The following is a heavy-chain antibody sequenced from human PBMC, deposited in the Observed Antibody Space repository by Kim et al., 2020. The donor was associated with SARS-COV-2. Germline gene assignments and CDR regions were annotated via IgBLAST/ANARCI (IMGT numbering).Heavy chain of an antibody. J-gene: IGHJ5*02. CDR3: AREIAGTGTTSGPENWFDP. Sequence: SETLSLTCTVSGYSISSGYYWGWIRQPPGKGLEWIGSIYHSGSTYYNPSLKSRVTISVDTSKNQFSLKLSSVTAADTAVYYCAREIAGTGTTSGPENWFDPWGQGTLVTVSS. V-gene: IGHV4-38-2*02. CDR1: GYSISSGYY. CDR2: IYHSGST. D-gene: IGHD1-1*01.